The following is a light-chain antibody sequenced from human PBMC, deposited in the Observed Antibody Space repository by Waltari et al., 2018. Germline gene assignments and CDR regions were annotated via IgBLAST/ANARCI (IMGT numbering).Light chain of an antibody. CDR3: ISYSSATPGNVV. CDR1: SSDVGGYNY. Sequence: SALTQPASVSGSLGQSITFSCTGTSSDVGGYNYVAWYQQHPGKAPKLMIHDVTNRASGGSIRFSCSKSGNRASLTISGLQADDEADYYCISYSSATPGNVVIGGGTKLTVL. V-gene: IGLV2-14*01. J-gene: IGLJ2*01. CDR2: DVT.